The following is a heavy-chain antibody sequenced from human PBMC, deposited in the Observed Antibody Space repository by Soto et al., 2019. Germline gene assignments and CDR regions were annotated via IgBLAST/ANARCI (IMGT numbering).Heavy chain of an antibody. CDR1: GFTFSSYA. V-gene: IGHV3-23*01. D-gene: IGHD2-8*01. CDR3: AREPIVRVLMYYFDY. Sequence: PGGSLRLSCAASGFTFSSYAMSWVRQAPGKGLEWVSAISGGGGSTYYADSVKGRFTISRDNSKNTLYLQMNSLRAEDTAVYYCAREPIVRVLMYYFDYWGQGTLVTVSS. J-gene: IGHJ4*02. CDR2: ISGGGGST.